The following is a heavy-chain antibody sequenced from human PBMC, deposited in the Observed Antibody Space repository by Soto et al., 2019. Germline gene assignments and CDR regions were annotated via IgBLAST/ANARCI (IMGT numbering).Heavy chain of an antibody. J-gene: IGHJ5*02. D-gene: IGHD6-19*01. CDR2: ISYDGSNK. CDR1: GFTFSSYG. V-gene: IGHV3-30*18. Sequence: PGGSLRLSCAASGFTFSSYGMHRVRQAPGKGLEWVAVISYDGSNKYYADSVKGRFTISRDNSKNTLYLQMNSLRAEDTAVYYCAKSLDSSGWSNWFDPWGQGTLVTVSS. CDR3: AKSLDSSGWSNWFDP.